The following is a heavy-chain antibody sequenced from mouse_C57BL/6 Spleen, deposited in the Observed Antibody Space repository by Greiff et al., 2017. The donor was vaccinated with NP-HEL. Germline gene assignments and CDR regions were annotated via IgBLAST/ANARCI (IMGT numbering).Heavy chain of an antibody. Sequence: VQLQQSGPVLVKPGASVKMSCKASGYTFTDYYMNWVKQSHGKSLEWIGVINPYNGGTSYNQKFKGKATLTVDKSSSTAYMELNSLTSEDSAVYYCARETTVVDFDYWGQGTTLTVSS. V-gene: IGHV1-19*01. CDR1: GYTFTDYY. J-gene: IGHJ2*01. CDR2: INPYNGGT. D-gene: IGHD1-1*01. CDR3: ARETTVVDFDY.